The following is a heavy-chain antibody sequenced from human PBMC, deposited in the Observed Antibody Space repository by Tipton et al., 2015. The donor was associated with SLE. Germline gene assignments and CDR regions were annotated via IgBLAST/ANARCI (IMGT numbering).Heavy chain of an antibody. V-gene: IGHV3-21*01. CDR2: ISSGSNYI. J-gene: IGHJ4*02. CDR1: GFMFNTYR. CDR3: SGGWAQQLGYYLDY. D-gene: IGHD6-13*01. Sequence: SLRLSCAASGFMFNTYRMTWVRQAPGKGLEWVSSISSGSNYIYYADSIEGRFTVSRDNAKNSLYLEMNSLRAEDTAVYYCSGGWAQQLGYYLDYWGPGTLVTVSS.